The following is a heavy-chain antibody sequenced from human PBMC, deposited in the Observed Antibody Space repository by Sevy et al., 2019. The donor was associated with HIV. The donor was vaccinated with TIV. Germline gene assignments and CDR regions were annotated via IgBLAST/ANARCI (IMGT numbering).Heavy chain of an antibody. CDR1: GLTFISYA. CDR2: ISGSGGST. CDR3: AKEHISGYY. J-gene: IGHJ4*02. D-gene: IGHD6-19*01. Sequence: GGSLRLSCAASGLTFISYAMSWVRQAPGKGLEWVSAISGSGGSTYYADSVKGRFTISRDNSKNTLYLQMNSLRAEDTTLYYCAKEHISGYYWGQGTLVTVSS. V-gene: IGHV3-23*01.